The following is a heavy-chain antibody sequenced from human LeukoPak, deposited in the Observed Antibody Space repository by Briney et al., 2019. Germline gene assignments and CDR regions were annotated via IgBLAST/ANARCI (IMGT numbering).Heavy chain of an antibody. CDR2: ISINGDKT. CDR3: IKDRIGTWSFDH. Sequence: PGGSLRLSCSASGFTFSGHFMHWVRQAPGKGLEYVSSISINGDKTYYAESVKGRFTISRDNSKNTLYLQLGSLRVEDTAVYYCIKDRIGTWSFDHWGQGTLLTVSS. J-gene: IGHJ4*02. CDR1: GFTFSGHF. V-gene: IGHV3-64D*06. D-gene: IGHD1-26*01.